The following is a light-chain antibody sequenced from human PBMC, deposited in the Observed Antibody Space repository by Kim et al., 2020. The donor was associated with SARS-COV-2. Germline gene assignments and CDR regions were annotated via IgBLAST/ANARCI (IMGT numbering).Light chain of an antibody. CDR1: SSDVGGYND. CDR2: DVS. J-gene: IGLJ2*01. CDR3: SSYTSSSTL. Sequence: PGQAITNPCTGTSSDVGGYNDVSWYQQHPGKAPKLMIYDVSNRPSGVSNRFSGSKSGNTASLTISGLQAEDEADYYCSSYTSSSTLFGGGTKLTVL. V-gene: IGLV2-14*03.